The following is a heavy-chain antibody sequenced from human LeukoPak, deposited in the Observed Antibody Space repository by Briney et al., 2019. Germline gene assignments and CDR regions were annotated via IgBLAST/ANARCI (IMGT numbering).Heavy chain of an antibody. V-gene: IGHV1-46*01. Sequence: ASVKVSCKASGYTFTSYYMHWVRQAPGQGLEWMGIINPSGGSTSYAQKFQGRVTMTRDMSTSTVYMELSSLRSEDTAVYYCARVLRYFDWLPRPFDYWGQGTLVTVSS. CDR1: GYTFTSYY. D-gene: IGHD3-9*01. J-gene: IGHJ4*02. CDR3: ARVLRYFDWLPRPFDY. CDR2: INPSGGST.